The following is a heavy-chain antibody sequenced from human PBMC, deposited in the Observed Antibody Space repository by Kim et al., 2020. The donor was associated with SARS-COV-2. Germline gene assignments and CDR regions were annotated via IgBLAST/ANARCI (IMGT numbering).Heavy chain of an antibody. Sequence: SPNYNPSLKSRVTISVDTSKNQFYLKLSSVTAADTAVYYCARDSSGYYKYWGQGTLVTVSS. D-gene: IGHD3-22*01. CDR2: SP. V-gene: IGHV4-59*01. CDR3: ARDSSGYYKY. J-gene: IGHJ4*02.